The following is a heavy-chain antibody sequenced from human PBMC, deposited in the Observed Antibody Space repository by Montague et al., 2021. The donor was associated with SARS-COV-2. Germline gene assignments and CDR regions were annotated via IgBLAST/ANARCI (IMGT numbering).Heavy chain of an antibody. D-gene: IGHD3-9*01. V-gene: IGHV4-39*01. CDR2: IYDSGST. J-gene: IGHJ3*02. CDR3: ARTYYDILTGYYNRGAFDI. Sequence: SETLSLTCTVSGGSISSSNYYWDWIRQPPGKGLEWIGSIYDSGSTYYNPSLKSRVTISVDTSKNQFSLKLSSVTAADTAVYYCARTYYDILTGYYNRGAFDIWGQGTMVTISS. CDR1: GGSISSSNYY.